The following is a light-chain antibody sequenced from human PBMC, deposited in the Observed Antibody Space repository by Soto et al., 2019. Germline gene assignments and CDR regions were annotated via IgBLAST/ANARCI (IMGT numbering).Light chain of an antibody. CDR1: QSILRN. V-gene: IGKV3-15*01. CDR3: RHYYTSPRT. CDR2: GAS. Sequence: ILMTRSPASLAVSAGERATLSCGATQSILRNLAWYQHKPGQPPRLLIYGASTRATDIPGRFSGSGSGTEFTLPISSLQSEEFEVYYCRHYYTSPRTLGQGTKVDIK. J-gene: IGKJ1*01.